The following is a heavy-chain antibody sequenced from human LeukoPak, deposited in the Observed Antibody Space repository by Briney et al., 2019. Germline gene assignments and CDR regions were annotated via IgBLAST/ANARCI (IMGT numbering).Heavy chain of an antibody. Sequence: SETLSLTCTVSDYSITSAYYWSWIRQPAGKGLEWIGRIYTSGSTNYNPSLKSRVTISVDTSKNQFSLKLSSVTAADTAVYYCARGRYSSSSKWFDPWGQGTLVTVSS. J-gene: IGHJ5*02. V-gene: IGHV4-61*02. CDR2: IYTSGST. D-gene: IGHD6-13*01. CDR3: ARGRYSSSSKWFDP. CDR1: DYSITSAYY.